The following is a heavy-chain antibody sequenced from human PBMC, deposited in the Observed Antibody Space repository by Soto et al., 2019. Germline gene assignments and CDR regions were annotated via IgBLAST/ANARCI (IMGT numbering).Heavy chain of an antibody. CDR3: AKGLGSGSYAASAS. J-gene: IGHJ5*02. V-gene: IGHV3-23*01. D-gene: IGHD1-26*01. Sequence: EVQLLESGGGLVQPGGSLRLSCAASGFTFSSYALSWVRQAPGKGLEWVSAITGSGDRTYYADSVKGRLTISRDNSKNTLSLEMNSLRAEDTAVYYCAKGLGSGSYAASASWGQGTLVTVSS. CDR1: GFTFSSYA. CDR2: ITGSGDRT.